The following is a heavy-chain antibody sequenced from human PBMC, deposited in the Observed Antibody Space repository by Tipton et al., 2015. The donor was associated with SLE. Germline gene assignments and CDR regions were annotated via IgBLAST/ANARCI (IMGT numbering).Heavy chain of an antibody. CDR3: ARGGLGFCTRTSCADYYYHGMDV. Sequence: SLRLSCAASGFTLSTYWMHWVRQAPGKGLVWVSRVNIDGTTTHYADFVRGRFTISRDNARNTLYLQMNRLRAEDTAVYFCARGGLGFCTRTSCADYYYHGMDVWGQGTTVTVSS. D-gene: IGHD2-2*01. J-gene: IGHJ6*02. CDR1: GFTLSTYW. V-gene: IGHV3-74*01. CDR2: VNIDGTTT.